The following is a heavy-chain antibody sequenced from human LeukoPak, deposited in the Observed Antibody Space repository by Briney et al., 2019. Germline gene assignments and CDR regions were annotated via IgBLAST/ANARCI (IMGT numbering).Heavy chain of an antibody. Sequence: GGSLRLSCAASGFTFSSYGMHWVRQAPGKGLEWVAVIWYDGSNKYYADSVKGRFTISRDNSKNTLYLQMNSLRAEDTAVYYCARDGGEWLPGPFDYWGQGTLVTVSS. CDR3: ARDGGEWLPGPFDY. CDR2: IWYDGSNK. CDR1: GFTFSSYG. J-gene: IGHJ4*02. V-gene: IGHV3-33*01. D-gene: IGHD5-12*01.